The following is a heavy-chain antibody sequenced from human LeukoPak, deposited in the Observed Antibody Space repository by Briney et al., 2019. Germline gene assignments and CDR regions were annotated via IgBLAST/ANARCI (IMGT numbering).Heavy chain of an antibody. CDR2: MFNTEIT. D-gene: IGHD3-3*01. CDR3: ATGRFLKWYPYGFDI. J-gene: IGHJ3*02. Sequence: SQTLSLTCTVSGGSIGSGDYYWNWIRQPAGKGLEWIGHMFNTEITRYNPSLKSRVSISIDTSKSQLSLKLSSVTAADTAVYYCATGRFLKWYPYGFDIWGQGTMVTVSS. V-gene: IGHV4-61*09. CDR1: GGSIGSGDYY.